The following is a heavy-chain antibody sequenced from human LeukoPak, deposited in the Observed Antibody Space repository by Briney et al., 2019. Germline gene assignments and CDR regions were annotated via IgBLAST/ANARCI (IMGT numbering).Heavy chain of an antibody. CDR1: GGSISSYY. V-gene: IGHV4-59*01. J-gene: IGHJ4*02. CDR2: IYYSGST. CDR3: TTGWELLRFDY. Sequence: SETLSLTCTVSGGSISSYYWSWIRQPPGKGLEWIGYIYYSGSTNYNPPLKSRVTISVDTSKNQFSLKLSSVTAADTAVYYCTTGWELLRFDYWGQGTLVTVSS. D-gene: IGHD1-26*01.